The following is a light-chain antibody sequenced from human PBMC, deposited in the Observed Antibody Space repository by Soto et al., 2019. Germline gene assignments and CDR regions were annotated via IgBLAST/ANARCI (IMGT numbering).Light chain of an antibody. V-gene: IGKV1-33*01. J-gene: IGKJ5*01. CDR2: DAS. Sequence: DIQMTQSPGTLSVSLGGIVTITCQASQDISNHLNWYQQKPGKAPRLLIYDASNLETGVPSRFSGSGSGTDFTVTISSLQPEDIATYYCQQYDSFPITFGQGTRLEIK. CDR3: QQYDSFPIT. CDR1: QDISNH.